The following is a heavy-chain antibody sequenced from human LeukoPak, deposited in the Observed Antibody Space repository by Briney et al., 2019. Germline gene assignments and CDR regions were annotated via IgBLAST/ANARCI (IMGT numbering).Heavy chain of an antibody. V-gene: IGHV3-21*04. J-gene: IGHJ5*02. Sequence: PGGSLRLSCAASGFIFSTYSMNWVRQAPGKGLEWVSSISSSSSYIYYADSLKGRFTISRDNAKNSLYLQMNSLRAEDTAVYYCGKAVITMVRGAPFDPWGQGTLVTVSS. D-gene: IGHD3-10*01. CDR3: GKAVITMVRGAPFDP. CDR1: GFIFSTYS. CDR2: ISSSSSYI.